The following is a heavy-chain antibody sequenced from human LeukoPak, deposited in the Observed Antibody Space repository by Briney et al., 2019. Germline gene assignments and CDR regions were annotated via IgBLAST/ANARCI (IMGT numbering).Heavy chain of an antibody. J-gene: IGHJ4*02. CDR2: IYSGDNT. Sequence: GGSLRLSCAASGFTFSSYWMHWVRQAPGKGLEWVSIIYSGDNTYYADSVKGRFTISRDNSKNTLYLQMNSLRVEDTAVYYCARDRGSGYDPGYFDYWGQGTLVTVSS. D-gene: IGHD5-12*01. CDR1: GFTFSSYW. V-gene: IGHV3-66*01. CDR3: ARDRGSGYDPGYFDY.